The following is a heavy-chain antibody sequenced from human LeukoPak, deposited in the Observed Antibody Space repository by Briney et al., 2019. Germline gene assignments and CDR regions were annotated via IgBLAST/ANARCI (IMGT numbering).Heavy chain of an antibody. D-gene: IGHD3-22*01. J-gene: IGHJ3*02. CDR2: IRYDVSNK. Sequence: GGSLRLSCAASGFTFSIYGMHWVRQAPGKGLGWVAFIRYDVSNKYYADSVKGRFTISRDNSKNTLYLQMHGLRAEDTAVYYCAKLSYVADSSGYYLLAFDIWGQGTMVTVSS. V-gene: IGHV3-30*02. CDR1: GFTFSIYG. CDR3: AKLSYVADSSGYYLLAFDI.